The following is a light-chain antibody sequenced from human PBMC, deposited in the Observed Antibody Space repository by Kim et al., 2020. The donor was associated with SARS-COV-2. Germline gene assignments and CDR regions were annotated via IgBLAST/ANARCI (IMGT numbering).Light chain of an antibody. Sequence: VALGQTVRITCQGDSLTSYYATRYHQKPGQAPILVIYGKNNRPSGIPDRFSGSSSGNTASLTITGTQAGDEADYYCNSRDSNNNVLFGGGTRLTVL. CDR3: NSRDSNNNVL. V-gene: IGLV3-19*01. J-gene: IGLJ2*01. CDR1: SLTSYY. CDR2: GKN.